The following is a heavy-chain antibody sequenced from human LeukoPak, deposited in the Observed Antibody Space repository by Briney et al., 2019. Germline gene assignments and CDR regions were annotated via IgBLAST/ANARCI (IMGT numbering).Heavy chain of an antibody. CDR1: GGPLYSYS. Sequence: KFSETLSLTRTLSGGPLYSYSWSGLPQTAAKGLEWVGRLYPGVCTNYNPSLKSRVTMSVDTSKNQFALKLSAVTAADTAVYYCARLKFYDSTGYSPGHYMDVWGKGTTVTVSS. V-gene: IGHV4-4*07. CDR2: LYPGVCT. CDR3: ARLKFYDSTGYSPGHYMDV. D-gene: IGHD3-22*01. J-gene: IGHJ6*03.